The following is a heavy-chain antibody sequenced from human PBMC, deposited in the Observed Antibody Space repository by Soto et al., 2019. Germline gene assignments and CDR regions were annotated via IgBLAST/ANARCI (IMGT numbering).Heavy chain of an antibody. CDR1: GGSISSSNW. V-gene: IGHV4-4*02. J-gene: IGHJ6*02. Sequence: QVQLQESGPGLVKPSGTLSLTCAVSGGSISSSNWWSWVRQPPGKGLEWIGEIYHSGSTNYNPSLKNQLPRSVEKSKTQFPLRLSSVTAADTAVYYCARVSGSYYYGMYVWGQGTTVTVSS. D-gene: IGHD1-26*01. CDR2: IYHSGST. CDR3: ARVSGSYYYGMYV.